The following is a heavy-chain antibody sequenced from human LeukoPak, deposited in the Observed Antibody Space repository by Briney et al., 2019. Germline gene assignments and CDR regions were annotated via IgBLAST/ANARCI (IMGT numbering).Heavy chain of an antibody. J-gene: IGHJ4*02. CDR3: ARDRFCSDGVCFKGTFDF. CDR1: GGSFSGHY. CDR2: ITNRGST. D-gene: IGHD2-8*01. Sequence: PSETLSLTCGVSGGSFSGHYWNWIRQRPGKGLEWIGDITNRGSTSYNPSLKSAVTISVDPSKNQFSLKVHSVTAADTAIYYCARDRFCSDGVCFKGTFDFWGLGTLVIVSP. V-gene: IGHV4-34*01.